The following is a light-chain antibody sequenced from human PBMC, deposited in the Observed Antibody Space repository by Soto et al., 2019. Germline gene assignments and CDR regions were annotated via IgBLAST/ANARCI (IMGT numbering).Light chain of an antibody. Sequence: QSVLTQPPSASGSPGQSVTISCTGTSSDIGGYNSVSWYQKHPGKAPKLMIYDVSKRPSGVPDRFSGSKSGNTASLIISGLQAEDEADYYCCSYAGSYTHWVFGGGTKLTVL. CDR2: DVS. V-gene: IGLV2-11*01. CDR3: CSYAGSYTHWV. CDR1: SSDIGGYNS. J-gene: IGLJ3*02.